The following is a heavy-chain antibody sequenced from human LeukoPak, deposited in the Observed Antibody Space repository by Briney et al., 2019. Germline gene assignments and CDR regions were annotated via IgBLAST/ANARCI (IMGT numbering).Heavy chain of an antibody. J-gene: IGHJ4*02. CDR1: GYSISSGYY. D-gene: IGHD3-10*01. Sequence: SETLSLTCSVSGYSISSGYYWGWIRQPPGRGLEWIGSIYYTGGTLYNPSLKSRVSMSVDTSTNQFSLKLSSVTAADTAVYYCAKVTYGSGTYGAFDYWGQGTLVTVSS. CDR3: AKVTYGSGTYGAFDY. V-gene: IGHV4-38-2*02. CDR2: IYYTGGT.